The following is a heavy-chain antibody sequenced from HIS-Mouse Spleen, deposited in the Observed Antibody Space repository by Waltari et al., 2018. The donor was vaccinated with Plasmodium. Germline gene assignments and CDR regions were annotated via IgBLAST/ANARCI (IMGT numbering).Heavy chain of an antibody. V-gene: IGHV4-39*01. CDR3: ARRGGSYYYFDY. CDR1: GGPISRSSYY. J-gene: IGHJ4*02. Sequence: QLQLQESGPGLVKPSEPLSLTCTVPGGPISRSSYYWGWIRQPPGKGLEWIGSIYYSGSTYYNPSLKSRVTISVDTSKNQFSLKLSSVTAADTAVYYCARRGGSYYYFDYWGQGTLVTVSS. D-gene: IGHD1-26*01. CDR2: IYYSGST.